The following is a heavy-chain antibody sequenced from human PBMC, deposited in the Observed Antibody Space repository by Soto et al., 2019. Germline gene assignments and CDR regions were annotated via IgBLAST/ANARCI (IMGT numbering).Heavy chain of an antibody. J-gene: IGHJ6*02. V-gene: IGHV1-8*01. D-gene: IGHD6-13*01. Sequence: ASVKVSCKASGYTFTSYDINWVRQATGQGLARMGWMNPNSGNTGYAQKFQGRVTMTRNTSISTAYMELSSLRSEDTAVYYCARGGPETGSSWYRRTYYYYYGMDVWGQGTTVTVSS. CDR1: GYTFTSYD. CDR3: ARGGPETGSSWYRRTYYYYYGMDV. CDR2: MNPNSGNT.